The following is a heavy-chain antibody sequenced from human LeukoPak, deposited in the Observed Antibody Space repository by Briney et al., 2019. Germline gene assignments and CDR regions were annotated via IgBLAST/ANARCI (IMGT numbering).Heavy chain of an antibody. J-gene: IGHJ4*02. V-gene: IGHV3-7*01. CDR3: ARAVGYCSGGSCSNLLFDY. CDR2: IKQDGSEK. D-gene: IGHD2-15*01. Sequence: PGGSLRLSCAVSGFTFSSYEMNWVRQAPGKGLEWVANIKQDGSEKYYVDSVKGRFTISRDNAKNSLYVQMNSLRAEDTAVYYCARAVGYCSGGSCSNLLFDYWGRGTLVTVSS. CDR1: GFTFSSYE.